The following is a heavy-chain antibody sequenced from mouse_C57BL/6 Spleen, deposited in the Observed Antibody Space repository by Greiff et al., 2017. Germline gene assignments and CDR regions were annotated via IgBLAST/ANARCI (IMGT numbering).Heavy chain of an antibody. D-gene: IGHD2-1*01. Sequence: VKLQESGPELVKPGASVKLSCKASGYTFTSYDINWVKQRPGQGLEWIGWIYPRDGSTKYNEKFKGKATLTVDTSSSTAYMELHSLTSEDSAVYFCATYGNYGYWGQGTTLTVSS. J-gene: IGHJ2*01. V-gene: IGHV1-85*01. CDR2: IYPRDGST. CDR3: ATYGNYGY. CDR1: GYTFTSYD.